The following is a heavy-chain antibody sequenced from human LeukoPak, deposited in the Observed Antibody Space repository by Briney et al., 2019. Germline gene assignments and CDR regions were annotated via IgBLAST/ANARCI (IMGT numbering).Heavy chain of an antibody. CDR3: AKQGLGYCSSTSCWVDY. Sequence: GGSLRLSCAASGFTFNNYAMNCVRQAPGKGLEWGSSISGGGETTYYADSAKGRFTISRDNSKNTLYLQMNSLRAEDTAVYYCAKQGLGYCSSTSCWVDYWGQGTLVTVSS. CDR1: GFTFNNYA. J-gene: IGHJ4*02. D-gene: IGHD2-2*01. CDR2: ISGGGETT. V-gene: IGHV3-23*01.